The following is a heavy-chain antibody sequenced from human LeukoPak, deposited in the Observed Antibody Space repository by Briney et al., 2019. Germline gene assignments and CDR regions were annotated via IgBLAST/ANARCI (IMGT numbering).Heavy chain of an antibody. D-gene: IGHD4-17*01. CDR3: ARGGDYVPPDY. J-gene: IGHJ4*02. Sequence: ASVKVSCKASGYTFTSYDINWVRQAPGQGLEWMGGIIPIFGTANYAQKFQGRVTITADESTSTAYMELSSLRSEDTAVYYCARGGDYVPPDYWGQGTLVTVTS. V-gene: IGHV1-69*13. CDR1: GYTFTSYD. CDR2: IIPIFGTA.